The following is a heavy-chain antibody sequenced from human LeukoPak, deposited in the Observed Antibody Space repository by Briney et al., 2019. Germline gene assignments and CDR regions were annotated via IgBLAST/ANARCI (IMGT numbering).Heavy chain of an antibody. CDR1: GYSFTSYW. Sequence: GESLKISCKGSGYSFTSYWIGWVRQMPGKGLEWMGIIYPGDSDTRYSPSFQGQVTISADKYISTAYLQWSSLKASDTAMYYCARRGPYYYDSSGLIDYWGQGTLVTVSS. V-gene: IGHV5-51*01. J-gene: IGHJ4*02. CDR3: ARRGPYYYDSSGLIDY. CDR2: IYPGDSDT. D-gene: IGHD3-22*01.